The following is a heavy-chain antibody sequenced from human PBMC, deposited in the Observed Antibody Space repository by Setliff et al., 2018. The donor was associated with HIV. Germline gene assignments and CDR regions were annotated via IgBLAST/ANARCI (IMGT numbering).Heavy chain of an antibody. V-gene: IGHV1-2*02. CDR1: GYTSTGYY. CDR3: ARGLWFGELEGYNWFDP. J-gene: IGHJ5*02. D-gene: IGHD3-10*01. Sequence: ASVKVSCKASGYTSTGYYMHWVRQAPGQGLEWMGWINPNSGGTNYAQKFQGRVTMTRDTSISTAYMELSRLRSDDTAVYYCARGLWFGELEGYNWFDPWGQGTLFTVSS. CDR2: INPNSGGT.